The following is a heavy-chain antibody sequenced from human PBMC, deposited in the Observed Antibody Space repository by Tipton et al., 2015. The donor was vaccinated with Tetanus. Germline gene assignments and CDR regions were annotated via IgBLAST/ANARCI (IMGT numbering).Heavy chain of an antibody. D-gene: IGHD4-17*01. CDR3: ARHVTVTTNSDAFDI. CDR1: GYSFTSYW. J-gene: IGHJ3*02. V-gene: IGHV5-51*01. Sequence: QLVQSGAEVKKPGESLKISCKGSGYSFTSYWIGWVRQMPGKGLEWMGIIYPGDSDTRYSPSFQGQVTISADKSISTAYLQWSSLKASDTAMYYCARHVTVTTNSDAFDIWGQGTMVTVSS. CDR2: IYPGDSDT.